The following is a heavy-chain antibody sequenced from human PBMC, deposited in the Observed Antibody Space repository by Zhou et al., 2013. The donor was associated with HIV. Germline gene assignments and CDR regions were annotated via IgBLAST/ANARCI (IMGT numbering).Heavy chain of an antibody. CDR1: GGSISSSTYY. V-gene: IGHV4-39*07. J-gene: IGHJ2*01. D-gene: IGHD4-4*01. Sequence: QVQLQESGPGLVKPSETLSLTCTVSGGSISSSTYYWGWIRQSPGKGLEWIGSIYYSGTTYYNPSLKSRVAISVDTSKIQFSLKLSSVTAAATAVYYCARREPYTPFDLWGLAPWSLSPQ. CDR2: IYYSGTT. CDR3: ARREPYTPFDL.